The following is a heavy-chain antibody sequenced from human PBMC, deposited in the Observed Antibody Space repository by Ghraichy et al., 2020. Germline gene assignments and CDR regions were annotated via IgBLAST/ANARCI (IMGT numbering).Heavy chain of an antibody. J-gene: IGHJ4*02. D-gene: IGHD6-19*01. CDR1: GYSISSGYY. CDR3: AREGSGNSFDF. CDR2: IYHSGST. Sequence: SETLSLTCTVSGYSISSGYYWGWIRQPPGKGLEWIANIYHSGSTYYNLSIRSRVTISVDTSKNQFSLKLSSVTAADTAVYYCAREGSGNSFDFWGQGTLVTVSS. V-gene: IGHV4-38-2*02.